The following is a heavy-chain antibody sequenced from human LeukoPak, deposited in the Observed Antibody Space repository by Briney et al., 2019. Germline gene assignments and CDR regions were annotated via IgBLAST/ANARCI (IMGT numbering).Heavy chain of an antibody. D-gene: IGHD3-3*01. V-gene: IGHV3-64*01. Sequence: GGSLRLSCAASGFTFSSYAMHWVRQAPGKGLEYVSAISSNGGSTYYANSVKGRFTISRDNSKNTLYLQMGSLRAEDMAVYYRARGGYYDFWSGYYCDYWGQGTLVTVSS. CDR3: ARGGYYDFWSGYYCDY. J-gene: IGHJ4*02. CDR1: GFTFSSYA. CDR2: ISSNGGST.